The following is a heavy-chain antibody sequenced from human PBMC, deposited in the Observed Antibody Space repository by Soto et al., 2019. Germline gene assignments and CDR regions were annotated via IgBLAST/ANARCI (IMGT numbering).Heavy chain of an antibody. J-gene: IGHJ6*02. CDR1: GGTFGSYA. V-gene: IGHV1-69*01. D-gene: IGHD2-2*01. CDR3: ARSQGSSTSLDIYYYYYYGMDV. CDR2: IIPIPGTA. Sequence: QVQLVQSGAEVKKPGSSVKVSCKASGGTFGSYAISWVRQAPGQGLEWMGGIIPIPGTANYAQKFQGRVTITADESTSTAYMELSSLRSDDTAVYYCARSQGSSTSLDIYYYYYYGMDVWGHGTTVTVSS.